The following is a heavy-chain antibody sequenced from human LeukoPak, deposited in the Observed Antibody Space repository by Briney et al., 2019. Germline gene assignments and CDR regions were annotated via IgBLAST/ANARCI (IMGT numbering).Heavy chain of an antibody. D-gene: IGHD1-26*01. V-gene: IGHV1-18*01. CDR2: IGADNANT. J-gene: IGHJ4*02. Sequence: GASVKVSCKASGYTFTSYGISWVRQAPGQGLEWMGWIGADNANTNYEQKFQGRVTMTTDTSTSTDYMELRRLRSDDTAVYYCVREGSNKAFDSWDQGTLVIVSS. CDR1: GYTFTSYG. CDR3: VREGSNKAFDS.